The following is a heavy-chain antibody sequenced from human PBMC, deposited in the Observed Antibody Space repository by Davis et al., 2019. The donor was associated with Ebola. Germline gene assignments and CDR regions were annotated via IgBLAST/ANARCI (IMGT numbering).Heavy chain of an antibody. J-gene: IGHJ6*02. CDR1: GFTFSRYT. V-gene: IGHV3-21*01. CDR3: ARDPTRTYYDFWSGSSDYYYGMDV. CDR2: ISSSSSYI. D-gene: IGHD3-3*01. Sequence: PGGSLRLSCAASGFTFSRYTMNWVRQAPGKGLEWVSSISSSSSYIYYADSVKGRFTISRDNAKNPLYLQMNSLRAEDTAVYYCARDPTRTYYDFWSGSSDYYYGMDVWGQGTTVTVSS.